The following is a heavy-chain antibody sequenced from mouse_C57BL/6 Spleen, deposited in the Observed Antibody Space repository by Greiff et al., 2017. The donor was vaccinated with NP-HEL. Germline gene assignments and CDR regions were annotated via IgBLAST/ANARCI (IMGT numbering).Heavy chain of an antibody. Sequence: VQLQESGAELVKPGASVKISCKASGYAFSSYWMNWVKQRPGKGLEWIGQIYPGDGDTNYNGKFKGKATLTADKSSSTAYMQLSSLTSEDSAVYFCARGDYGHYYAMDYWGQGTSVTVSS. CDR1: GYAFSSYW. CDR2: IYPGDGDT. V-gene: IGHV1-80*01. D-gene: IGHD2-4*01. CDR3: ARGDYGHYYAMDY. J-gene: IGHJ4*01.